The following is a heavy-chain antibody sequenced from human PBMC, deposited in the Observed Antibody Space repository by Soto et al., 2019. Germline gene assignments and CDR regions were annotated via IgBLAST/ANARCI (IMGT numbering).Heavy chain of an antibody. CDR3: ARAVVTTQWYFDN. CDR2: TSSDGGTK. CDR1: GFTFSSYS. Sequence: QVQLVESVGGVVQPGGSLRLSCTTSGFTFSSYSMHWFRQAPGTGLESVAVTSSDGGTKFYADSVRGRFTISRDNSKNTLYLQMNSLRGEDTAMYYCARAVVTTQWYFDNWGQGILVTVSS. D-gene: IGHD1-1*01. J-gene: IGHJ4*02. V-gene: IGHV3-30-3*01.